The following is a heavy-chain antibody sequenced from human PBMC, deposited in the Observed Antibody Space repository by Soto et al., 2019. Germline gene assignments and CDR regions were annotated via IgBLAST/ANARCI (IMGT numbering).Heavy chain of an antibody. Sequence: GALRLSGSASGFILGTHGMAWVRQAPGRALEWVSTINANAIDTHYADSVKGRFTISRDNSKSTLDRQRNSLRAEDTAIYFGVAWVSAHFDFWGPGPLVPVYS. J-gene: IGHJ4*02. V-gene: IGHV3-23*01. CDR2: INANAIDT. CDR3: VAWVSAHFDF. CDR1: GFILGTHG. D-gene: IGHD2-8*01.